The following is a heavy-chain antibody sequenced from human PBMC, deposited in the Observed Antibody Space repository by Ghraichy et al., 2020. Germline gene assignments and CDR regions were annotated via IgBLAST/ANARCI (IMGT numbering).Heavy chain of an antibody. CDR1: GFTVSSNY. Sequence: GESLNISCAASGFTVSSNYMSWVRQAPGKGLEWVSVIYSGGSTYYADSVKGRFTISRHNSKNTLYLQMNSLRAEDTAVYYCARVGYSALWAVDYWGQGTLVTVSS. CDR2: IYSGGST. CDR3: ARVGYSALWAVDY. J-gene: IGHJ4*02. V-gene: IGHV3-53*04. D-gene: IGHD5-18*01.